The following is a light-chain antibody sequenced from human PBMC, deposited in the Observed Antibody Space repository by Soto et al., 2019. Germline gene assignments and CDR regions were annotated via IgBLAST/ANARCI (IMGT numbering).Light chain of an antibody. CDR3: SSYTSSSTYWV. CDR2: EVT. J-gene: IGLJ3*02. CDR1: SSDIGGYNY. V-gene: IGLV2-14*01. Sequence: QSALTQPASVSGSPGQSITISCTGGSSDIGGYNYVSWFQQHPGKAPKLMIYEVTNRPSGVSNRFSGSKSGNTASLTISGLQAEDEADYYCSSYTSSSTYWVFGGGTKVTVL.